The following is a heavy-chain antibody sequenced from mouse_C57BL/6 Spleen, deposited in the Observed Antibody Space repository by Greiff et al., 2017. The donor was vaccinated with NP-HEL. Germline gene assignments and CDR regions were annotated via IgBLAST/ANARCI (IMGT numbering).Heavy chain of an antibody. CDR1: GYTFTDYE. CDR3: TRGTTVVAPYYFDY. J-gene: IGHJ2*01. Sequence: QVQLKQSGAELVRPGASVTLSCKASGYTFTDYEMHWVKQTPVHGLEWIGAIDPETGGTAYNQKFKGKAILTADKSSSTAYMELRSLTSEDSAVYYCTRGTTVVAPYYFDYWGQGTTLTVSS. D-gene: IGHD1-1*01. V-gene: IGHV1-15*01. CDR2: IDPETGGT.